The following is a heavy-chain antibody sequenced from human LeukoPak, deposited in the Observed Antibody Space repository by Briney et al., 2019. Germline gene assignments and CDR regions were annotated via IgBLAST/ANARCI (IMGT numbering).Heavy chain of an antibody. CDR1: GFTFTHYG. V-gene: IGHV3-30*03. Sequence: GGSLRLSCVASGFTFTHYGFHWVRQVPGKALEWVSFISYDGNTKYGDSVKGRFTISRDNSKNTLYLEMNGLRSDDTAVYYCARDPLDISRWTNAFDIWGQGTMVTVSS. J-gene: IGHJ3*02. CDR2: ISYDGNTK. CDR3: ARDPLDISRWTNAFDI. D-gene: IGHD2-2*03.